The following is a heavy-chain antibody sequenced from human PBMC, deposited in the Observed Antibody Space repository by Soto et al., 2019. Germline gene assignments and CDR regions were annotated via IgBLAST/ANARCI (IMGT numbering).Heavy chain of an antibody. CDR2: IFFSGKT. J-gene: IGHJ5*02. CDR1: GGSILNGGHC. CDR3: ARDMHAGFTHYFDP. V-gene: IGHV4-31*03. D-gene: IGHD1-26*01. Sequence: PSETLSLTCTVSGGSILNGGHCWTWIPQHPGKGLEWIGKIFFSGKTHYNPCLKSRLTFSLDTSKNQLSLKLTSMTAADTAVYYCARDMHAGFTHYFDPWGQGTLVTVSS.